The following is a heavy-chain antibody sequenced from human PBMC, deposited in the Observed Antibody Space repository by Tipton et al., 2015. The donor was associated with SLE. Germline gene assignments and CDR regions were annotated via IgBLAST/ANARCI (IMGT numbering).Heavy chain of an antibody. Sequence: TLSLTCAVYGGSFSGYYWSWIRQPPGKGLEWIGEINHSGSTNYNPSLKSRVTISVDTSKNQFSLKLSSVTAADTAVYYCATGLYYDSSGYYSHFGYWGQGTLVTVSS. J-gene: IGHJ4*02. CDR3: ATGLYYDSSGYYSHFGY. D-gene: IGHD3-22*01. CDR1: GGSFSGYY. CDR2: INHSGST. V-gene: IGHV4-34*01.